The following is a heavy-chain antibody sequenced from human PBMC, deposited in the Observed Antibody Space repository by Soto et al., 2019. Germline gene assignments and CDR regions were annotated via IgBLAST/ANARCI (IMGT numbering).Heavy chain of an antibody. D-gene: IGHD3-10*01. J-gene: IGHJ4*02. Sequence: GGSLRLSCAASGFTFSDYYMSWIRQAPGKGLEWVSYISSSSSYTNYADSVKGRFTISRDNAKNSLYLQMNSLRAEDTAVYCCARDDLSLSVDYWGQGTLVTVSS. CDR3: ARDDLSLSVDY. CDR1: GFTFSDYY. CDR2: ISSSSSYT. V-gene: IGHV3-11*06.